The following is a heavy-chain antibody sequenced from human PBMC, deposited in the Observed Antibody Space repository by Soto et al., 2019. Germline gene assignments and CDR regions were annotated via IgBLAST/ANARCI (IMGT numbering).Heavy chain of an antibody. Sequence: GGSMTLSCVASGFPFSSNGMAWVRQAPGNGLEWLSFVISGGVTTYYAASVKGRFTDPRDNSKSSVFLQMTNLRAEDTAIYFCAKGLGSRSLEWLFGSFDSWGQGTLVTVSS. CDR2: VISGGVTT. J-gene: IGHJ4*02. CDR3: AKGLGSRSLEWLFGSFDS. D-gene: IGHD3-3*01. CDR1: GFPFSSNG. V-gene: IGHV3-23*01.